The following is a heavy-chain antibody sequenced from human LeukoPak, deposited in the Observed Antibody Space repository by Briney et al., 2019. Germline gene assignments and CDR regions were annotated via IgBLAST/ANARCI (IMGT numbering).Heavy chain of an antibody. CDR2: INPNSGGT. J-gene: IGHJ5*02. CDR3: ARGLIVPATIRGP. V-gene: IGHV1-2*02. CDR1: GYTFTGYY. D-gene: IGHD2-2*02. Sequence: ASVKVSCKASGYTFTGYYIHWVRQAPGQGLKWMGWINPNSGGTNYAQKFQGRVTMTRDTSMSTAYMELSRLTSDDTAVYYCARGLIVPATIRGPWGQGTLVTVSS.